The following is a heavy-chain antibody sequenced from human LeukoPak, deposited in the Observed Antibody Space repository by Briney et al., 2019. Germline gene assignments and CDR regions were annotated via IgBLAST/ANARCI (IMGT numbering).Heavy chain of an antibody. CDR1: GFTFSSYS. CDR2: ISSSSSYI. CDR3: ARAYSSGRRWDDAFDI. V-gene: IGHV3-21*01. D-gene: IGHD2-15*01. Sequence: GGSLRLSCAASGFTFSSYSMNWVRQAPGKGLEWVSSISSSSSYIYYADSVKGRFTISRDNAKNSLYLQMNSLRAKDTAVYYCARAYSSGRRWDDAFDIWGQGTMVTVSS. J-gene: IGHJ3*02.